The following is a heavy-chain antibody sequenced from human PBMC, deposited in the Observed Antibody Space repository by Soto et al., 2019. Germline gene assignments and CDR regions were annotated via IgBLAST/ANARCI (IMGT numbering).Heavy chain of an antibody. CDR2: INPKSGGT. V-gene: IGHV1-2*02. J-gene: IGHJ4*02. CDR1: GYTFTVYY. D-gene: IGHD1-26*01. CDR3: ARDLAKGGGSAGFDY. Sequence: QVQLVQSGAEVKKPGASVNVSCKASGYTFTVYYMHWVRQAPGQGLEWMGWINPKSGGTMYPKKVQGRVTMAWDTSISTAYMALTRLRSDDTAVYYCARDLAKGGGSAGFDYWGQGTLVTVSS.